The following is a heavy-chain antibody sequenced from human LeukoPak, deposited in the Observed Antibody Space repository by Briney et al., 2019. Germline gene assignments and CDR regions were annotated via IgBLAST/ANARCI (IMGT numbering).Heavy chain of an antibody. CDR3: ARLMSYDILTGYYGIDYYYGMDV. CDR2: IYLGDSDT. CDR1: GYSFTSYW. D-gene: IGHD3-9*01. J-gene: IGHJ6*02. Sequence: GESLKISCKGSGYSFTSYWIGWVRQMRGKGLEWMGIIYLGDSDTRYSPSFQGQVTISADKSISTAYLQWSSLKASDTAMYYCARLMSYDILTGYYGIDYYYGMDVWGQGTTVTVSS. V-gene: IGHV5-51*01.